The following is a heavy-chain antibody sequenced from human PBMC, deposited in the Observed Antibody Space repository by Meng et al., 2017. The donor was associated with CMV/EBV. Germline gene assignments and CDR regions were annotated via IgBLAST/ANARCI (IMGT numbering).Heavy chain of an antibody. CDR3: AIHSNYFDY. J-gene: IGHJ4*02. CDR1: GFTFSSYA. Sequence: LSLTCAASGFTFSSYAMHWVRQAPGQGLEWVAVISYDGSNKYYADSVKGRFTISRDNSKNTLYLQMNSLRAEDTAVYYCAIHSNYFDYWGQGTLVTVSS. CDR2: ISYDGSNK. D-gene: IGHD4-11*01. V-gene: IGHV3-30-3*01.